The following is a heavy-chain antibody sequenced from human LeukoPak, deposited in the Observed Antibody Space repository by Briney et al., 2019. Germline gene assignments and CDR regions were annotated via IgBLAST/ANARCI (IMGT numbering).Heavy chain of an antibody. D-gene: IGHD2-15*01. CDR1: GYTFTSYY. CDR2: INPSGGST. Sequence: GASVKVSCKASGYTFTSYYMHWVRQAPGQGLEWMGIINPSGGSTSYAQKFQGKVTMTRDTSTSTVYMELSSLRSEDTAVYYCARADLNVVVVAATPHYYGMDVWGQGTTVTVSS. CDR3: ARADLNVVVVAATPHYYGMDV. V-gene: IGHV1-46*01. J-gene: IGHJ6*02.